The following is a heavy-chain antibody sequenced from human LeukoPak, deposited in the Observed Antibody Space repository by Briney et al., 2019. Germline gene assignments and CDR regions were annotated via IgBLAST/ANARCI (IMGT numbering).Heavy chain of an antibody. CDR2: INPNGGGT. CDR3: ARGYNSGWDY. CDR1: GYIFPDYY. Sequence: ASVQVSCQAYGYIFPDYYIHWVRPAPEQGLEWVGWINPNGGGTSYAQRFQGRVTMTRDTSIGTASMELSSLRSDDTAMYYCARGYNSGWDYWGQGTLVTVSS. J-gene: IGHJ4*02. D-gene: IGHD6-19*01. V-gene: IGHV1-2*02.